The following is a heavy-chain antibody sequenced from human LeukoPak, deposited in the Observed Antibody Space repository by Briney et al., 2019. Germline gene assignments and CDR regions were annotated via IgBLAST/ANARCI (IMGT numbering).Heavy chain of an antibody. CDR2: IKQDGSEK. V-gene: IGHV3-7*01. Sequence: GGSLRLSCAASGFTFSNYWMTWVRQAPGKGLEWVGNIKQDGSEKYYVDSVKGRFTISRDNAKNSLYLQMNSLRAEDTAVYYCARQSLGDGYNYGPVKKPLRGYFDYWGQGTLVTVSS. D-gene: IGHD5-24*01. CDR3: ARQSLGDGYNYGPVKKPLRGYFDY. CDR1: GFTFSNYW. J-gene: IGHJ4*02.